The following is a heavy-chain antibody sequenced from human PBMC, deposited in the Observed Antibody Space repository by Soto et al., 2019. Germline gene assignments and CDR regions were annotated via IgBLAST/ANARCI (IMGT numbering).Heavy chain of an antibody. J-gene: IGHJ5*02. CDR1: GGSFSGYY. D-gene: IGHD1-26*01. Sequence: SETLSLTCAVYGGSFSGYYWSWIRQPPGKGLEWIGEINHSGSTNYNPSLKSRVTISVDTSKNQFSLKLSCVTAADTAVYYCARRLVGATKFNWFDPWGQGTLVTVSS. CDR3: ARRLVGATKFNWFDP. V-gene: IGHV4-34*01. CDR2: INHSGST.